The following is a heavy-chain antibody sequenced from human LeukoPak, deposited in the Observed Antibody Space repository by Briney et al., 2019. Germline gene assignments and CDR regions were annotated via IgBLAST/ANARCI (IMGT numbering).Heavy chain of an antibody. D-gene: IGHD3-3*01. V-gene: IGHV1-69*05. Sequence: ASVKVSCTASGGTFSSYAISWVRQAPGQGLEWMGGIIPIFGTANYAQKFQGRVTITTDESTSTAYMELSSLRSEDTAVYYCARGDFWSGHYYMDVWGKGTTVTVSS. J-gene: IGHJ6*03. CDR2: IIPIFGTA. CDR3: ARGDFWSGHYYMDV. CDR1: GGTFSSYA.